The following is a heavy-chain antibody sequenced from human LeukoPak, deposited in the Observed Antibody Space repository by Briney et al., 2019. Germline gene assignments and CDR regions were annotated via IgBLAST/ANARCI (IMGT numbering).Heavy chain of an antibody. Sequence: GASVKVSCKASGGTFSSYTISWVRQAPGQGLEWMGRIIPILGTANYAQKFQGRVTITADKSTSTAYMELSSLRSEDTAVYYCASDRGWIAAAGTFFDYWGQGTLVTVSS. D-gene: IGHD6-13*01. J-gene: IGHJ4*02. CDR2: IIPILGTA. V-gene: IGHV1-69*08. CDR1: GGTFSSYT. CDR3: ASDRGWIAAAGTFFDY.